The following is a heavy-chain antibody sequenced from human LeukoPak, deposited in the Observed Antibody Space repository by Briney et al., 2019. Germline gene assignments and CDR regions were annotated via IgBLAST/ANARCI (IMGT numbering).Heavy chain of an antibody. CDR3: ARDSIVPAATRVDGWFEP. V-gene: IGHV4-59*01. CDR1: GGSISSYY. J-gene: IGHJ5*02. D-gene: IGHD2-2*01. Sequence: SETLSLTCTVSGGSISSYYWSWIRQPPGKGLEWMGYIYYSGSTNYNPSLKSRVTISVDTSKNQFSLKLSSVTVADTAVYYCARDSIVPAATRVDGWFEPWGQGTLVTVSS. CDR2: IYYSGST.